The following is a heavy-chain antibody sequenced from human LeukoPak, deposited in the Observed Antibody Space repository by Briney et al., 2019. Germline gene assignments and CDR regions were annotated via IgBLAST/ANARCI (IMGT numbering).Heavy chain of an antibody. CDR2: ISGSGGST. CDR1: GLTFSSYW. V-gene: IGHV3-23*01. CDR3: AKDTHIVVVPAAIEGAFDI. Sequence: GGSLRLSCAASGLTFSSYWMHWVRQAPGKGLEWVSAISGSGGSTYYADSVKGRFTISRDNSKNTLYLQMNSLRAEDTAVYYCAKDTHIVVVPAAIEGAFDIWGQGTMVTVSS. J-gene: IGHJ3*02. D-gene: IGHD2-2*01.